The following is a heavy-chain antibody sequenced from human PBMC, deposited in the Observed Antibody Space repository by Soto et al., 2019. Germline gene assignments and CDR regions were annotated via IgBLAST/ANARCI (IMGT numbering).Heavy chain of an antibody. J-gene: IGHJ4*02. CDR3: AKEDVARDRLWLLAE. Sequence: QPGGSLRLSCAASGFSFSRYAMIWVRQAPGKGQEWVAGMTGSGATIKYADSVKGRFTISRDNSKNTLYLQMNSLRVEDTARYYCAKEDVARDRLWLLAEWGPGTAVTVFS. CDR2: MTGSGATI. CDR1: GFSFSRYA. V-gene: IGHV3-23*01. D-gene: IGHD5-12*01.